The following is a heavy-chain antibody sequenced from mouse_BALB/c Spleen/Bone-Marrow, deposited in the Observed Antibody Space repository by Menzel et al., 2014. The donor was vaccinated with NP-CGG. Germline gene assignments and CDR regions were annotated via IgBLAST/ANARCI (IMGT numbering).Heavy chain of an antibody. J-gene: IGHJ4*01. CDR3: ARHEDGYYDAMDY. CDR2: ISSGGGST. Sequence: EVMLVESGGGLVKPGGSLKLSCAASGFAFSSYDMSWVRQTPEKRLEWVAYISSGGGSTYYPDTVKGRFTISRDNAKNTLYLQMGSLKSEDTAMYYCARHEDGYYDAMDYWGQGTSVTVSS. D-gene: IGHD2-3*01. CDR1: GFAFSSYD. V-gene: IGHV5-12-1*01.